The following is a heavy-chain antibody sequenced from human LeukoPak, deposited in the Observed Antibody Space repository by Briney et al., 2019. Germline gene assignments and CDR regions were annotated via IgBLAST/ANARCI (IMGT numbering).Heavy chain of an antibody. D-gene: IGHD3-9*01. J-gene: IGHJ4*02. CDR2: IYYSGST. Sequence: SETLSLTCTVSGGSISSYYWSWIRQPPGKGLEWIGYIYYSGSTNYNPSLKSRVTISVDTSKDQFSLKLSSVTAADTAVYYCARTADILTGYYDECFDYWGQGTLVTVSS. CDR1: GGSISSYY. V-gene: IGHV4-59*01. CDR3: ARTADILTGYYDECFDY.